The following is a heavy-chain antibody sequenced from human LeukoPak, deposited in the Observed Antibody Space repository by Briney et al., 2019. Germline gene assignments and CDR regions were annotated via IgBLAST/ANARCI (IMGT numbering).Heavy chain of an antibody. D-gene: IGHD3-16*01. V-gene: IGHV3-23*01. CDR1: GSTFSSYA. CDR3: ASSRHAYYDYVWGQVPQRY. Sequence: PGGSLRLSCAASGSTFSSYAMSWVRQAPGKGLEWVSAISGSGGSTYYADSVKGRFTISRDNSKNTLYLQMNSLRAEDTAVYYCASSRHAYYDYVWGQVPQRYWGQGTLVTVSS. J-gene: IGHJ4*02. CDR2: ISGSGGST.